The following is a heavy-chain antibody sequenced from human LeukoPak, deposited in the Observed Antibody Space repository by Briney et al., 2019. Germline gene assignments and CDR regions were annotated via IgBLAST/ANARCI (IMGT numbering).Heavy chain of an antibody. CDR3: AARFDY. J-gene: IGHJ4*02. CDR2: FSRSGPYI. Sequence: GGSLRLSCAASGFTFSSYTMNWVRQAPGKGLEWVSSFSRSGPYIYYADSVKGRFTISRDNAKNSLYLQMNSLRAEDTAVYYCAARFDYWGQGTLVTVSS. V-gene: IGHV3-21*01. CDR1: GFTFSSYT.